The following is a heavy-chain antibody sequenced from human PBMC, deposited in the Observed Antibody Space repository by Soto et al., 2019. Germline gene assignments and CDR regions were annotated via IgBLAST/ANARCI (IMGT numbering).Heavy chain of an antibody. CDR1: GGSISSGGYS. D-gene: IGHD2-15*01. V-gene: IGHV4-30-2*02. J-gene: IGHJ4*02. Sequence: SETLSLTCAVSGGSISSGGYSWSWIRQPPGKGLEWIGYIYHSGSTYYNPSLKSRVTISVDTSKNQFSLKLSSVTAADTAVYYCARVVAATSHYFDYWGQGALVTVSS. CDR3: ARVVAATSHYFDY. CDR2: IYHSGST.